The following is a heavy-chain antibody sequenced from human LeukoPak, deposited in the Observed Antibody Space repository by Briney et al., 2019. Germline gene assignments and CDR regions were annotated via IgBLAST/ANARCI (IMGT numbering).Heavy chain of an antibody. Sequence: GGSLRLSCAASGFTVSSNYMSWVRQAPGKGLEWVSSISSSSSYIYYADSVKGRFTISRDNAKNSLYLQMNSLRAEDTAVYYCARGLDRGGYNFDYWGQGTLVTVSS. CDR2: ISSSSSYI. J-gene: IGHJ4*02. D-gene: IGHD5-12*01. CDR3: ARGLDRGGYNFDY. V-gene: IGHV3-21*01. CDR1: GFTVSSNY.